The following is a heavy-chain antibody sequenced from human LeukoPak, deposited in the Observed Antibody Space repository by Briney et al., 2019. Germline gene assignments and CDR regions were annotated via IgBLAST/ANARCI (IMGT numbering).Heavy chain of an antibody. D-gene: IGHD2-15*01. Sequence: GESLKISCKGSGYSFTSYWIGWVRQMPGKCLEWMGIIYPGDSDTRYSPSFQGQVTISADKSISTAYLQWSSLKASDTAMYYCARLNEGYCSGGSCYRGLFDYWGQGTLVTVSS. CDR2: IYPGDSDT. V-gene: IGHV5-51*01. CDR1: GYSFTSYW. CDR3: ARLNEGYCSGGSCYRGLFDY. J-gene: IGHJ4*02.